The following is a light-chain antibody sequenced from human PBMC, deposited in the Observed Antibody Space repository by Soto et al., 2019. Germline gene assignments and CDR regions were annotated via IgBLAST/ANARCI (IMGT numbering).Light chain of an antibody. J-gene: IGKJ1*01. CDR2: AAS. Sequence: DIQMTQSPSTLSASVGDRVTITCRARQNIGRSLAWYQQQPGKAPKVLIYAASSLDIGVPSRFSGSVSGTEVTLTINTLKPDDSATYYCQQYEYYWTFGQGTKV. V-gene: IGKV1-5*03. CDR3: QQYEYYWT. CDR1: QNIGRS.